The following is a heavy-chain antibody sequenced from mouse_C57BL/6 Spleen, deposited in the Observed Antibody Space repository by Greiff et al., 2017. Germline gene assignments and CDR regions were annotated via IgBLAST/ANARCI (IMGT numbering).Heavy chain of an antibody. CDR3: SRYDYDWFAY. J-gene: IGHJ3*01. CDR1: GYTFTSYW. Sequence: EVQLQQSGTVLTRPGASVKMSCKTSGYTFTSYWMHWVKQRPGQGLEWIGAIYPGNSDTGYNQKFKGKAKLTAVTSASTAYMELSSLTNEDSAVYYCSRYDYDWFAYWGQGTLVTVSA. CDR2: IYPGNSDT. V-gene: IGHV1-5*01. D-gene: IGHD2-4*01.